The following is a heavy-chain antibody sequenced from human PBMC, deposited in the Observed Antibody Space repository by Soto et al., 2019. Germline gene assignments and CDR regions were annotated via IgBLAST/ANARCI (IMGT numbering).Heavy chain of an antibody. Sequence: PGGSLRLSCAASGFTFSSYGMHWVRQAPGKGLEWVAVISYDGSNKYYADSVKGRFTISRDNSKNTLYLQMNSLRAEDTAVYYCAKVRRVTTGGFDAFDIWGQGTMVTVSS. V-gene: IGHV3-30*18. CDR3: AKVRRVTTGGFDAFDI. CDR2: ISYDGSNK. J-gene: IGHJ3*02. CDR1: GFTFSSYG. D-gene: IGHD4-17*01.